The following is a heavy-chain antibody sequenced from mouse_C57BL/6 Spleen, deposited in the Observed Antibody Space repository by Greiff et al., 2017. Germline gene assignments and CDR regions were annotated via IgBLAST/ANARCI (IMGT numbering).Heavy chain of an antibody. CDR3: ARCGSTGWVAY. Sequence: EVKLVESGPELVKPGASVKIPCKASGYTFTDYNMDWVKQSHGKSLEWIGDINPNNGGTIYNQQFKGKATLTVDKSSSTAYMELRSLTSEDTAVYYCARCGSTGWVAYWGQGTLVTVSA. D-gene: IGHD2-1*01. V-gene: IGHV1-18*01. CDR2: INPNNGGT. CDR1: GYTFTDYN. J-gene: IGHJ3*01.